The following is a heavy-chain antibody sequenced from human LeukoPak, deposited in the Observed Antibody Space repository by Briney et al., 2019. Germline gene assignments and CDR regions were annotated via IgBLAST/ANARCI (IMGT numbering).Heavy chain of an antibody. CDR3: ARGTYYYDSSGYYYAAFFDY. Sequence: SETLSLTCTVSGDSISSGDYYWSWIRQPAGKGLEWIGRIYTSGSTNYNPSLKSRVTISVDTSKNQFSLKLSSVTAADTAVYYCARGTYYYDSSGYYYAAFFDYWGQGTLVTVSS. D-gene: IGHD3-22*01. V-gene: IGHV4-61*02. CDR2: IYTSGST. CDR1: GDSISSGDYY. J-gene: IGHJ4*02.